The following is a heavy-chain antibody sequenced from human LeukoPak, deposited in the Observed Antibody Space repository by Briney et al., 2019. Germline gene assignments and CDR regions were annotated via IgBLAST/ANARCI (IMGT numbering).Heavy chain of an antibody. D-gene: IGHD4-17*01. CDR2: IGGSGSST. J-gene: IGHJ6*03. Sequence: GGSLRLSCAASGFTFSNYGMSWVRQAPGKGLEWVSDIGGSGSSTYYADSVKGRFTISRDNSKNTLYLQMNSLRAEDTAVYYCAKGADYEPYYYYYYMDVWGKGTTVTVSS. CDR3: AKGADYEPYYYYYYMDV. V-gene: IGHV3-23*01. CDR1: GFTFSNYG.